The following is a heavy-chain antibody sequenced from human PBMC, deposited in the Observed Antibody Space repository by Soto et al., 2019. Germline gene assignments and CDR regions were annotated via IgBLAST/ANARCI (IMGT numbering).Heavy chain of an antibody. CDR1: GFTFSSYS. D-gene: IGHD3-16*01. Sequence: PWGSLRRSCAASGFTFSSYSMNWVRQAPGKGLEWVSSISSSSSYIYYAYSVKGRFTISRDNAKNSLYLQMNSLRAEDTAVYYCARDMGVYYYYYYGMDVWGQGTTVTVSS. V-gene: IGHV3-21*01. CDR3: ARDMGVYYYYYYGMDV. CDR2: ISSSSSYI. J-gene: IGHJ6*02.